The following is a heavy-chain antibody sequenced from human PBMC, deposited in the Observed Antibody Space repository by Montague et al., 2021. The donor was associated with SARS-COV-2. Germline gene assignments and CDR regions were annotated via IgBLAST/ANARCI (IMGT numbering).Heavy chain of an antibody. CDR2: IYYSGST. J-gene: IGHJ5*02. Sequence: SETLSLTCTVSGGSISSYYWSWIRQPPGKGLQWIGYIYYSGSTNYNPSLKSRVTISVDTSKNQFSLKLSSVTAADTAVYYCARGGDMNWFDPWGQGTLVTVSS. D-gene: IGHD2-21*01. CDR1: GGSISSYY. CDR3: ARGGDMNWFDP. V-gene: IGHV4-59*01.